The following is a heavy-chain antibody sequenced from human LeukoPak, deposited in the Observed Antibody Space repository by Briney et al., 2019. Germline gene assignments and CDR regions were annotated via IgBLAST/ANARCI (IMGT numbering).Heavy chain of an antibody. V-gene: IGHV4-38-2*02. D-gene: IGHD6-19*01. CDR3: ARGPSGQWLVLKP. J-gene: IGHJ5*02. CDR2: IYYSGST. Sequence: SETLSLTCTVSGYSISSGYYWGWIRQPPGKGLEWIGNIYYSGSTNYNPSLKSRVTMSVDTSKNQISLKLSSVTAADTAVYYCARGPSGQWLVLKPWGQGTLVTVSS. CDR1: GYSISSGYY.